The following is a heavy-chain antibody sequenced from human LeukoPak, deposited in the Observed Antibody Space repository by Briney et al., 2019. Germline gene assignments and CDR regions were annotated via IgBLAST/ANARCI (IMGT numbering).Heavy chain of an antibody. CDR1: GGSFSGYY. J-gene: IGHJ4*02. Sequence: PSETLSLTCAVYGGSFSGYYWSWIRQPPGKGLEWIGEINHSGSTNYNPSLKSRVTISVDTSKNQFSLKLSSVTAADTAVYYCARGLGSSSGYSLDYWGQGILVTVSS. D-gene: IGHD3-22*01. V-gene: IGHV4-34*01. CDR2: INHSGST. CDR3: ARGLGSSSGYSLDY.